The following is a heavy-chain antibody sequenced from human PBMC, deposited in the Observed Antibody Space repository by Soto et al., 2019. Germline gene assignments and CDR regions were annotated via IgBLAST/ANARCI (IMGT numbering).Heavy chain of an antibody. D-gene: IGHD6-19*01. V-gene: IGHV3-66*01. J-gene: IGHJ5*01. Sequence: EVQLVESGGGLVQPGGSLRLSCAASGFTVTSSYISWVRQAPGKRLEWVSTIYSSGSTYYADSVGARFIISRDISENTVDLQMNSLTVEDTAVYYCAREASGSGWWSQGSFESWGQGTLVTVSS. CDR2: IYSSGST. CDR1: GFTVTSSY. CDR3: AREASGSGWWSQGSFES.